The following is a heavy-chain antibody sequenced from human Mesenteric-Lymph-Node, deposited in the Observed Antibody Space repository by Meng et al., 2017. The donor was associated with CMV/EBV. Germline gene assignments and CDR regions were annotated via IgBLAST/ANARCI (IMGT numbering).Heavy chain of an antibody. D-gene: IGHD3-22*01. CDR1: GFTFSSYA. CDR3: ARGDYYDSSGYAPGWFDP. V-gene: IGHV3-30*04. J-gene: IGHJ5*02. Sequence: GESLKISCAASGFTFSSYAMHWVRQAPGKGLEWVAVISYDGSNKYYADSVKGRFTISRDNSKNTLYLQMNSLRAEDTAVYYCARGDYYDSSGYAPGWFDPWGQGTLVTVSS. CDR2: ISYDGSNK.